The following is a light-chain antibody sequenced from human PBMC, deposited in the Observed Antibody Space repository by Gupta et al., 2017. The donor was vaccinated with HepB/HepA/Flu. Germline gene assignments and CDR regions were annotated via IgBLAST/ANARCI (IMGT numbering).Light chain of an antibody. Sequence: EIVMTQSPATLSVSPGERATLSCRASQSLSSNLAWYQQKPGQAPRLLIYGASTRAAGIPARFTGSGSGTEFTLTISSLQSEEFAVYYCQQYNKRPPWTFGQGTKVEIK. CDR2: GAS. CDR3: QQYNKRPPWT. J-gene: IGKJ1*01. V-gene: IGKV3-15*01. CDR1: QSLSSN.